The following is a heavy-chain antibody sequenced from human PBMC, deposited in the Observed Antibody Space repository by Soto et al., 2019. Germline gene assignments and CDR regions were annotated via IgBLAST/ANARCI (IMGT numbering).Heavy chain of an antibody. CDR3: ARGYTANRETNWYFDL. CDR1: GYTFTSYA. D-gene: IGHD5-18*01. CDR2: INAGNGNT. Sequence: ASVKVSCKASGYTFTSYAMHWVRQAPGQRLEWMGWINAGNGNTKYSQKFQGRVTITRDTSASTAYMELSSLRSEDTAVYYCARGYTANRETNWYFDLWGRGTLVTVSS. V-gene: IGHV1-3*01. J-gene: IGHJ2*01.